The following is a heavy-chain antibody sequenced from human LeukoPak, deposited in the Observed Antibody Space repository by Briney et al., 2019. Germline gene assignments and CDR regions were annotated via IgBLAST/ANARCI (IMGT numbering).Heavy chain of an antibody. V-gene: IGHV4-38-2*02. CDR3: ARDPYYYDSSGSQRGDAFDI. CDR1: GYSISSGYY. Sequence: SETLSPTCTVSGYSISSGYYWGWIRQPPGKGLEWIGSIYHSGSTYYNPSLKSRVTISVDTSKNQFSLKLSSVTAADTAVYYCARDPYYYDSSGSQRGDAFDIWGQGTMVTVSS. D-gene: IGHD3-22*01. CDR2: IYHSGST. J-gene: IGHJ3*02.